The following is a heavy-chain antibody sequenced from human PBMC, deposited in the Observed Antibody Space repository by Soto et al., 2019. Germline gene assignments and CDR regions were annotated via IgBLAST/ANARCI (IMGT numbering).Heavy chain of an antibody. CDR1: GFTFSSYA. V-gene: IGHV3-30-3*01. CDR3: ARDRARSAAGTNY. J-gene: IGHJ4*02. Sequence: QVQLVESGGGVVQPGRSLRLSCAASGFTFSSYAMHWVRQAPGKGLEWVAVISYDGSNKYYADSVKGRFTISRDNSKNTLYLQRNSLRAEDTAVYYCARDRARSAAGTNYWGQGTLVTVSS. D-gene: IGHD6-13*01. CDR2: ISYDGSNK.